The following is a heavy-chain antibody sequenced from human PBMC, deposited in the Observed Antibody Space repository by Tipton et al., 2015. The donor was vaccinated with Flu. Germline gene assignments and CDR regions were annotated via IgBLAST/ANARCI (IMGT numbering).Heavy chain of an antibody. V-gene: IGHV4-59*08. J-gene: IGHJ4*02. CDR3: ARHSSSLGRPVDC. CDR1: GGSISSYY. CDR2: IYSSGST. D-gene: IGHD6-6*01. Sequence: TLSLTCTVSGGSISSYYWSWIRQPAGKGLEWIGYIYSSGSTNFNPSLKSRVTISVDTSKNQFSLKLNSVTAADTAVYYCARHSSSLGRPVDCWGQGTLVTVSS.